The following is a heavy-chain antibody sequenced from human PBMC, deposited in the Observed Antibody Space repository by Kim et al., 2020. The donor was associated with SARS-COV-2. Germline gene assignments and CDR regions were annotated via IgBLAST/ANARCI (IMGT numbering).Heavy chain of an antibody. CDR1: GGTFSSYA. CDR3: ARREEIFGVVIRDDYYGMDV. CDR2: IIPIFGTA. D-gene: IGHD3-3*01. J-gene: IGHJ6*02. Sequence: SVKVSCKASGGTFSSYAISWVRQAPGQGLEWMGGIIPIFGTANYAQKFQGRVTITADESTSTAYMELSSLRSEDTAVYYCARREEIFGVVIRDDYYGMDVWGQGTTVTVSS. V-gene: IGHV1-69*13.